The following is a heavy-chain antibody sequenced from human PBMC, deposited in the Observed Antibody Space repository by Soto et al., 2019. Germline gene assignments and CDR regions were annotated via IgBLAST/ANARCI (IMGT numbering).Heavy chain of an antibody. V-gene: IGHV4-39*01. CDR1: GGSISSSSYY. CDR3: ARLPLGGRAAPTSY. D-gene: IGHD2-15*01. J-gene: IGHJ4*02. Sequence: SETLSLTCTVSGGSISSSSYYWGWIRQPPGKGLEWIGSIYYSGSTYYNPSLKSRVTISADTSKNQFSLKLSSVTAADTAVYYCARLPLGGRAAPTSYWGQGTLVTVSS. CDR2: IYYSGST.